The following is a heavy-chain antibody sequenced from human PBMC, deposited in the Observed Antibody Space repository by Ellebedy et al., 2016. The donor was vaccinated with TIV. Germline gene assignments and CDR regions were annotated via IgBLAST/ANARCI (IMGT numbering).Heavy chain of an antibody. CDR3: VSPIVVLPSPTGEESKASEF. Sequence: MPSETLSLTCSVSGFSINSGYYWGWIRQPPGKGLEWVGTIYPSGSTYYNPSLKSRLTLSLDTSKNQFSLKLSSVNAADTAIYYCVSPIVVLPSPTGEESKASEFWGPGTLVTVSS. D-gene: IGHD2-2*01. CDR2: IYPSGST. V-gene: IGHV4-38-2*01. CDR1: GFSINSGYY. J-gene: IGHJ4*02.